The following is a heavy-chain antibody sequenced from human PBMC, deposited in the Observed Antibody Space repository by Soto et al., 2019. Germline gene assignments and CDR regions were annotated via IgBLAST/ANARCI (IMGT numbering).Heavy chain of an antibody. Sequence: QVQLVQSGAEVKKPGASVKVSCKASGYTFTGYYMHWVRQAPGQGLERMGWINPNSGGTNYAQKFQGRVTMTRDTSISTAYMELSRLRSDDTAVYYCAKDYDFWSGYLHYFDYWGQGTLVTVSS. J-gene: IGHJ4*02. V-gene: IGHV1-2*02. D-gene: IGHD3-3*01. CDR3: AKDYDFWSGYLHYFDY. CDR2: INPNSGGT. CDR1: GYTFTGYY.